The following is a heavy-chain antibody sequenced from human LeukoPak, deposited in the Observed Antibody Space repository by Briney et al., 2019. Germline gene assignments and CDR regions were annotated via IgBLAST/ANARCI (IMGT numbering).Heavy chain of an antibody. V-gene: IGHV3-23*01. D-gene: IGHD4-17*01. J-gene: IGHJ6*03. CDR3: AKRGPVSTYYYMDV. Sequence: PGGSLRLSCAASGFTFSSYAMSWVRQAPGKGLEWVSAISGSGGSTYYAASVKGRFTISRDNSENTLYLQMNSLRAEDTAVYYCAKRGPVSTYYYMDVWGKGTTVTVSS. CDR1: GFTFSSYA. CDR2: ISGSGGST.